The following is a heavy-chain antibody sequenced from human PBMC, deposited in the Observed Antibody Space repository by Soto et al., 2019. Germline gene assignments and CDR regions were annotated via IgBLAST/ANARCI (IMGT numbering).Heavy chain of an antibody. J-gene: IGHJ4*02. CDR1: GFTFSSYG. V-gene: IGHV3-33*01. CDR2: IWYDGSNK. Sequence: PGGSLRLSCAASGFTFSSYGMHWVRQAPGKGLEWVAVIWYDGSNKYYADSVKGRFTISRDNSKNTLYLQMNSLRAEDTAVYYCARRRYCISTSCYDFDYWGQGTLVTVSS. CDR3: ARRRYCISTSCYDFDY. D-gene: IGHD2-2*01.